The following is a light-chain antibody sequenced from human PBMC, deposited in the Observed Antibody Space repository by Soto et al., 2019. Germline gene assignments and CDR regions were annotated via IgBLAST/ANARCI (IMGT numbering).Light chain of an antibody. CDR1: QSISRW. Sequence: IQITQCPSTVSASVGDRVTITCRASQSISRWLAWYQQKPGKAPKFLIYDASTLETGVPSRFRGSGYRTECTRTISNRQPDDLATYYCQQYESILGTFGPGTKVDIK. V-gene: IGKV1-5*01. J-gene: IGKJ1*01. CDR3: QQYESILGT. CDR2: DAS.